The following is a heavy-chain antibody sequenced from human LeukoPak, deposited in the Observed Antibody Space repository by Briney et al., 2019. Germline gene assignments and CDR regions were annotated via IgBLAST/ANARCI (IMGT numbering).Heavy chain of an antibody. Sequence: GGSLRLSCAASGFTFSSYAMSWVRQAPGKGLEWVPAISGSGGSTYYADSVKGRFTISRDNSKNTLYLQMNSLRAEDTAVYYCAYVGSSGWRDYWGQGTLVTVSS. V-gene: IGHV3-23*01. CDR2: ISGSGGST. D-gene: IGHD6-19*01. J-gene: IGHJ4*02. CDR1: GFTFSSYA. CDR3: AYVGSSGWRDY.